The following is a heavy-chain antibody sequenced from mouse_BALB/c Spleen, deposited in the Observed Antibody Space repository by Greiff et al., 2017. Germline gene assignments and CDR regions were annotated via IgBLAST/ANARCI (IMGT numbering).Heavy chain of an antibody. V-gene: IGHV3-2*02. D-gene: IGHD2-4*01. J-gene: IGHJ4*01. CDR1: GYSITSDYA. CDR2: ISYSGST. Sequence: EVQLQQSGPGLVKPSQSLSLTCTVTGYSITSDYAWNWIRQFPGNKLEWMGYISYSGSTSYNPSLKSRISITRDTSKNQFFLQLNSVTTEDTATYYCAREGLRYYYAMDYWGQGTSVTVSS. CDR3: AREGLRYYYAMDY.